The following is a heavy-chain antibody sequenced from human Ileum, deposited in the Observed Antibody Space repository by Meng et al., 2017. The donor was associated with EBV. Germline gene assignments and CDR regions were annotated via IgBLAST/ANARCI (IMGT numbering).Heavy chain of an antibody. CDR2: IYYSGNT. Sequence: QVQLQESGPGLVKPSQXLSPTRPVPGGSINGGNYYWSWIRQPPGKGLEWIGYIYYSGNTYYNPSLKSRVTISVDTSKNQFSLNLNSVTAADTAVYYCARDGGGGSGSYYRWFESWGQGTLVTVSS. D-gene: IGHD3-10*01. CDR3: ARDGGGGSGSYYRWFES. CDR1: GGSINGGNYY. V-gene: IGHV4-30-4*01. J-gene: IGHJ5*01.